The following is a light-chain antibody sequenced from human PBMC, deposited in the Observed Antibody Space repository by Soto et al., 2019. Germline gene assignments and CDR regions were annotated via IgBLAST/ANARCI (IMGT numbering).Light chain of an antibody. CDR3: QQYNTWPET. V-gene: IGKV3-15*01. J-gene: IGKJ1*01. CDR1: QSISSS. CDR2: DAS. Sequence: EIVMTQSPATLSVSVGERATLSCRASQSISSSLAWYQQKPGQAPRLLIYDASTRATGIPARFSGSGSGTEFTLTISSLQPEDFAAYYCQQYNTWPETFGQGTKVDI.